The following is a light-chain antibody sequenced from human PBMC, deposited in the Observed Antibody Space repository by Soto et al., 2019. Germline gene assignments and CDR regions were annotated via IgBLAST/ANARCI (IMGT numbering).Light chain of an antibody. J-gene: IGKJ5*01. CDR1: QSVTSDY. CDR3: QHYGTSPL. CDR2: GAS. V-gene: IGKV3-20*01. Sequence: EMVLTQSPGTLALAPGERAALSCRASQSVTSDYLAWYQQKPGQAPKLLIYGASNSATCIPDRFSGSGSGADFPLTITSLEPDDSAVFYCQHYGTSPLFGQGTRLEIK.